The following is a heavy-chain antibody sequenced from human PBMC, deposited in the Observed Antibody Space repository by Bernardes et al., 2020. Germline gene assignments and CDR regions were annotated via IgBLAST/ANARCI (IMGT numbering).Heavy chain of an antibody. CDR2: ISNDGSSK. CDR1: GYTFSDYG. Sequence: GGSLRLSCAASGYTFSDYGMHWVRQAPGKGLEWVALISNDGSSKDYGDSVKGRFTISRDNSKNTVYLQMNSLRAEDTAVYYCAKDRDSTAWWGYFDYWGQGTLVTVSS. D-gene: IGHD2-8*02. J-gene: IGHJ4*02. CDR3: AKDRDSTAWWGYFDY. V-gene: IGHV3-30*18.